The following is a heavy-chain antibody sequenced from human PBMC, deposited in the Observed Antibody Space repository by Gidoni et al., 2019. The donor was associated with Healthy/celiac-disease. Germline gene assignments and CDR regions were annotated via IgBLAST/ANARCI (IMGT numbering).Heavy chain of an antibody. D-gene: IGHD1-7*01. CDR3: ARGGTKTGYYFDY. CDR1: GYTFTSYA. V-gene: IGHV1-3*01. J-gene: IGHJ4*02. CDR2: INAGNGNT. Sequence: QVQLVQSGAEVKKPGASVNVSCKASGYTFTSYAMHWVRQAPGQRLEWMGWINAGNGNTKYSQKFQGRVTITRDTSASTAYMGLSSLRSEDTAVYYCARGGTKTGYYFDYWGQGTLVTVSS.